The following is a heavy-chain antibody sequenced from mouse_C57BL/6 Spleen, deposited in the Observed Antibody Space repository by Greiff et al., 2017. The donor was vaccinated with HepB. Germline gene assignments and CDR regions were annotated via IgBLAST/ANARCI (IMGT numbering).Heavy chain of an antibody. CDR3: ARDNYYGNFDY. D-gene: IGHD2-1*01. CDR2: ISDGGSYT. Sequence: EVKLMESGGGLVKPGGSLKLSCAASGFTFSSYAMSWVRQTPEKRLEWVATISDGGSYTYYPDNVKGRFPISRDNAKNNLYLQMSHLKSEDTAMYYCARDNYYGNFDYWGQGTTLTVSS. J-gene: IGHJ2*01. CDR1: GFTFSSYA. V-gene: IGHV5-4*01.